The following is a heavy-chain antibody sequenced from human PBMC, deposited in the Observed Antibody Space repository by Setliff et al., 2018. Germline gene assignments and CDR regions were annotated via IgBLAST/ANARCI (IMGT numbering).Heavy chain of an antibody. CDR1: GLSISGEYY. J-gene: IGHJ4*02. V-gene: IGHV4-38-2*01. CDR3: MRQVGGGLWYFDY. D-gene: IGHD2-15*01. CDR2: IYHDGRA. Sequence: PSETLSLTCAVPGLSISGEYYWGWIRQPPGGGPEWIGIIYHDGRAYYSTSLKSRVNLSLDMSKTQFSLHLNSVTAADTAVYYCMRQVGGGLWYFDYWGQGILVTVSS.